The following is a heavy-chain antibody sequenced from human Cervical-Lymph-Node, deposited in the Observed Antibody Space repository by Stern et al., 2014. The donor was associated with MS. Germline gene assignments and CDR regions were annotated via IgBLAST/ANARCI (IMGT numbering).Heavy chain of an antibody. CDR2: IYYSGST. J-gene: IGHJ4*02. D-gene: IGHD3-22*01. V-gene: IGHV4-59*01. CDR1: CGCISRYY. CDR3: ARVLRGKYSGYLDY. Sequence: VQLVESRPGLVEPSETLPLTCTVSCGCISRYYWSWIPQPPGKGLEWVGYIYYSGSTNYNPSLKSRVTISVDTSKNQFSLKLSSVTAADTAVYYCARVLRGKYSGYLDYWGQGTLVTVSS.